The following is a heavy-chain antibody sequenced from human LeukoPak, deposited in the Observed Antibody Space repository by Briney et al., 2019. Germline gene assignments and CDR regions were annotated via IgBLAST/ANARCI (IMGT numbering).Heavy chain of an antibody. D-gene: IGHD3-9*01. CDR3: ASGRRYDILTGWDWYFDL. CDR1: GGSISSSSYY. V-gene: IGHV4-39*07. J-gene: IGHJ2*01. CDR2: INQSGHT. Sequence: SETLSLTYTVSGGSISSSSYYWGWIRQPPGKGLEWYGEINQSGHTNYNPSLKSRVTMSVDTSKNQFSLRLSSVTAADTAVYYCASGRRYDILTGWDWYFDLWGRGTLVTVSS.